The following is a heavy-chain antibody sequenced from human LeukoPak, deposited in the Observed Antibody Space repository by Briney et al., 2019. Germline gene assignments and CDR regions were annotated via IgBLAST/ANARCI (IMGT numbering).Heavy chain of an antibody. CDR1: GFTISSYG. CDR2: ISGSADST. Sequence: GGSLRLSCTASGFTISSYGMSWVRQAPGKGLEWVSAISGSADSTYYADSVKGRFTISRDSSKNTLYLQMDSLRAEDTAIYYCAKDSPGCTYWGQGTLVTVSS. V-gene: IGHV3-23*01. J-gene: IGHJ4*02. CDR3: AKDSPGCTY. D-gene: IGHD2-8*01.